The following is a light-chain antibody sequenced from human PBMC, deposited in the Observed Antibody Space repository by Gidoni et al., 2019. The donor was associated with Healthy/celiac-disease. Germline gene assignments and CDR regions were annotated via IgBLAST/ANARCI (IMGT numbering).Light chain of an antibody. CDR2: EVS. CDR3: SLYTISLYV. Sequence: QSALTQPASVSGSPGQWITISCTGTSSYVGGYKYVSCYQKHPGKAPNRIIYEVSTRPSGVANRFSGSKAGNTATLTISGLQAEDDADYYFSLYTISLYVFGTGTKVTVL. CDR1: SSYVGGYKY. J-gene: IGLJ1*01. V-gene: IGLV2-14*01.